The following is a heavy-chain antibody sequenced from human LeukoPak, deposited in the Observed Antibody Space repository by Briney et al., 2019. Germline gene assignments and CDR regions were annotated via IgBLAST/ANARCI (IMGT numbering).Heavy chain of an antibody. CDR1: GFTFSSYG. D-gene: IGHD7-27*01. CDR3: ASGDFDADY. Sequence: GGSLRLSCAASGFTFSSYGMRWVRQAPGKGLEWVAVISYDGSYKYYADSVKGRFTISRDNSKNTLYLQVNSLRAEDTAVYSCASGDFDADYWGQGTLVTVSS. J-gene: IGHJ4*02. CDR2: ISYDGSYK. V-gene: IGHV3-30*03.